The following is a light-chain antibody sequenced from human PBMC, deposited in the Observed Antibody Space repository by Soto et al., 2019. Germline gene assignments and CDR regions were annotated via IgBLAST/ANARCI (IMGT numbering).Light chain of an antibody. CDR1: QSISNY. J-gene: IGKJ1*01. Sequence: EIQMTQSPSSLSASVGDRVTITCRASQSISNYLNWFQQKPGNPPKLLIYAASILQGGVPSRFSGRGSGTDFTLTISSLQPEDFATYYCQQTYSSPETFGQGTKVEI. CDR2: AAS. V-gene: IGKV1-39*01. CDR3: QQTYSSPET.